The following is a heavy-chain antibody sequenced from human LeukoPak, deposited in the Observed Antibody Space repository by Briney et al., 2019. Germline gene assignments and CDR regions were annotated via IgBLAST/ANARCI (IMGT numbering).Heavy chain of an antibody. D-gene: IGHD3-10*01. J-gene: IGHJ5*02. Sequence: GSSVKVSCKASGGTFSSYAISWVRQAPGQGLEWMGRIIPIFGIANYAQKFQGRLTITADKSTSTAYMELSSLRSEDTAVYYCARDVLPRGFDPWGQGTLVTVSS. CDR1: GGTFSSYA. V-gene: IGHV1-69*04. CDR3: ARDVLPRGFDP. CDR2: IIPIFGIA.